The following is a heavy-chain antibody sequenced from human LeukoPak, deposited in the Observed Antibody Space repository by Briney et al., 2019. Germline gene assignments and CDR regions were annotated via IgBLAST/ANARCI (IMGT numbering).Heavy chain of an antibody. CDR2: IIPIFGTA. V-gene: IGHV1-69*05. Sequence: SVKVFCKASGGTFSSYAISWVRQAPGQGLEWMGGIIPIFGTANYAQKFQGRVTITTDASTSTAYMELSSLRSEDTAVYYCARDWDVDTSIQDWGQGTLLTVSS. CDR3: ARDWDVDTSIQD. CDR1: GGTFSSYA. J-gene: IGHJ4*02. D-gene: IGHD5-18*01.